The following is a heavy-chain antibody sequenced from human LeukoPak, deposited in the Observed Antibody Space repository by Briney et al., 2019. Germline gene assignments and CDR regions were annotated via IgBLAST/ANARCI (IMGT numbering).Heavy chain of an antibody. CDR3: ARDREIWLPHNWFDP. D-gene: IGHD5-24*01. V-gene: IGHV3-7*01. J-gene: IGHJ5*02. Sequence: GGSLRLSCAASGFTFSSYWMSWVRQAPGKGLEWVANIKQDGGEEYYVDSVKGRFTISRDNGKNSLFLQMTSLRAEDTAVYYCARDREIWLPHNWFDPWGQGTLVTVSS. CDR2: IKQDGGEE. CDR1: GFTFSSYW.